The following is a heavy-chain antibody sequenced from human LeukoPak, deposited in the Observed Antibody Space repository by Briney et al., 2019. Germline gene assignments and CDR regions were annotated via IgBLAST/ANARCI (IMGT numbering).Heavy chain of an antibody. D-gene: IGHD7-27*01. CDR2: IYYSGST. J-gene: IGHJ4*02. V-gene: IGHV4-59*01. Sequence: SETLSLTCTVSGGSISSYYWSWIRQPPGKGLEWIGYIYYSGSTNYNPSLKSRVTISVDTSKNQFSLKLSSVTAAGTAVYYCARSELGPTSYFDYWGQGTLVTVSS. CDR1: GGSISSYY. CDR3: ARSELGPTSYFDY.